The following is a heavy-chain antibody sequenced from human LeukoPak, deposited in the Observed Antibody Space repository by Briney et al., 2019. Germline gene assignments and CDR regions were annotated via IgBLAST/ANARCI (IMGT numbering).Heavy chain of an antibody. D-gene: IGHD1-1*01. J-gene: IGHJ4*02. CDR1: GGSISTSAYY. V-gene: IGHV4-39*01. CDR2: IYYSGNT. Sequence: SETLSLTCIVSGGSISTSAYYWGWIRQPPGEGLQWIGSIYYSGNTYYNSSLKSRVTISVDTSTSQFSLRLSSVTAADTAVYYCARVLRSFTTGTSFDYWGQGTLVTVSS. CDR3: ARVLRSFTTGTSFDY.